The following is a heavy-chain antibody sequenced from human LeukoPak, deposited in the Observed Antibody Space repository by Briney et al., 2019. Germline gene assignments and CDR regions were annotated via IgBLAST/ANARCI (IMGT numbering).Heavy chain of an antibody. D-gene: IGHD3-22*01. Sequence: SETLSLTCTVSGGSISSYYWSWIRRPPGKGLEWFGYIYYSGSTNYHPSLESRVTISEDTSKNQFSLKLSSVTAADTAVYYCARDSPRRYDSSGYYYNWFDPWGQGTPVTVSS. V-gene: IGHV4-59*01. J-gene: IGHJ5*02. CDR3: ARDSPRRYDSSGYYYNWFDP. CDR1: GGSISSYY. CDR2: IYYSGST.